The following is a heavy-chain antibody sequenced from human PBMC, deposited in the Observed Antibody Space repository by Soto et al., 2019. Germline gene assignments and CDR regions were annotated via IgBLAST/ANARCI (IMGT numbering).Heavy chain of an antibody. CDR3: ARDIAVAGTRYYYYGMDV. D-gene: IGHD6-19*01. CDR1: GYIFTSYY. V-gene: IGHV1-46*01. Sequence: GASVKVSCKASGYIFTSYYMHWVRQAPGQGLEWMGIINPSGGSTSYAQKFQGRVTMTRDTSTSTVYMELSSLRSEDTAVYYCARDIAVAGTRYYYYGMDVWGQGTTVTVSS. J-gene: IGHJ6*02. CDR2: INPSGGST.